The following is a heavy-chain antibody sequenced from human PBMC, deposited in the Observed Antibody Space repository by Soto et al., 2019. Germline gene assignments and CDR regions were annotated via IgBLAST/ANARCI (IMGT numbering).Heavy chain of an antibody. D-gene: IGHD2-21*01. CDR1: GFTFSSYG. J-gene: IGHJ4*02. CDR2: IWYDGSNT. CDR3: AKGDSSAPFHY. Sequence: PGGSLRLSCAASGFTFSSYGMHWVRQAPGKGLEWVAVIWYDGSNTYYADSVKGRFTISRDNSKNTLYLQMNSLRVEDTAVYYCAKGDSSAPFHYWGQGTXVTVSS. V-gene: IGHV3-33*06.